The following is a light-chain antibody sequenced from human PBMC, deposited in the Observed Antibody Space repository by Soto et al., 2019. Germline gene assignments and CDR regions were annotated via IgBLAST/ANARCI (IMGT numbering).Light chain of an antibody. V-gene: IGKV1-39*01. CDR3: QQYYAYPLT. Sequence: DIHMTQSPSSLSASVGDRFTITCRASQPVTNYLSWYQQKPGKAPKLLIYAASRLQSGVPSRFSGGGSGTDFTLTISSLQAEDVEVYYCQQYYAYPLTFGQGTKVDIK. CDR2: AAS. CDR1: QPVTNY. J-gene: IGKJ1*01.